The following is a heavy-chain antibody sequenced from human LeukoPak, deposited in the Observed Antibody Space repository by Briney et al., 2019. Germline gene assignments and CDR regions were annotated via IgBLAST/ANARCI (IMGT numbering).Heavy chain of an antibody. V-gene: IGHV4-38-2*01. CDR3: ARQREYSYGLPYYFDY. CDR1: GYSISSGYY. Sequence: SETLSLTCAVSGYSISSGYYWGWIQQPPGKGLEWIGSIYHSGSSYYNPSLKSRVTISVDTSKNQFSLKLSSVTAADTAVYYCARQREYSYGLPYYFDYWGQGTLVTVSS. D-gene: IGHD5-18*01. J-gene: IGHJ4*02. CDR2: IYHSGSS.